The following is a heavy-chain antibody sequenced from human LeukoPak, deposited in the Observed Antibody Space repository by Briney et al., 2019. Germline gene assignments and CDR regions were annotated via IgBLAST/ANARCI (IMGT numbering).Heavy chain of an antibody. CDR1: GLTFSHAW. J-gene: IGHJ4*02. Sequence: AGGSLRLSCAASGLTFSHAWMSWVRQAPGKGLEWIGRIKSKTEGETTDYAAPVKGRFTISRDDSKNTLYLQMNSLKTEDTAVYYCTSNMVQWGQGTLVTVSS. CDR3: TSNMVQ. V-gene: IGHV3-15*01. D-gene: IGHD1-1*01. CDR2: IKSKTEGETT.